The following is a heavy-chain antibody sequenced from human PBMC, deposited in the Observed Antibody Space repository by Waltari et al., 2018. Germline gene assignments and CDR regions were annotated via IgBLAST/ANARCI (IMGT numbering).Heavy chain of an antibody. D-gene: IGHD3-22*01. CDR1: GFTFRIYD. V-gene: IGHV3-23*03. Sequence: EVQLLESGGGLVQPGGSLRLSCAASGFTFRIYDMSWVRQAPGKGLEWLSAIYGGAGGTNYADPVRGRFTISRDNSKNTLYLQMNSLRAEDTAVYYCVKEESGYYDAFDIWGQGTVVTVSS. CDR2: IYGGAGGT. J-gene: IGHJ3*02. CDR3: VKEESGYYDAFDI.